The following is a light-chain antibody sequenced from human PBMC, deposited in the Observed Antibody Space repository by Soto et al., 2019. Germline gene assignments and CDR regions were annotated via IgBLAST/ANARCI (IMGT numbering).Light chain of an antibody. CDR2: AAS. CDR1: EDISTW. V-gene: IGKV1-12*01. CDR3: QQGNSFPIT. J-gene: IGKJ5*01. Sequence: DIQMTQSPSSVSASVGDRVTITCRSSEDISTWLAWYQQKPGKAPKLLIYAASSLQSGVPSRFSGSGSGTDFTLTISSLQPEDFATYYCQQGNSFPITFGQGTRLEIK.